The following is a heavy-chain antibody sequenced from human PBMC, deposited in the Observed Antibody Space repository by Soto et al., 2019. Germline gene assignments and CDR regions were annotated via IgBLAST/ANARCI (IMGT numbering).Heavy chain of an antibody. CDR2: VNPILSMS. CDR1: GDTFSFYT. CDR3: ATSYGAGYRAFDY. V-gene: IGHV1-69*02. Sequence: QVQMVQSGAEVKKPGSSVKVSCKASGDTFSFYTINWVRQAPGLGLEWMGRVNPILSMSNYAQKFQGRVTMTADKSTSTAYRELRSRRSDDTAFYYCATSYGAGYRAFDYWGQGALVTVSS. J-gene: IGHJ4*02. D-gene: IGHD3-16*01.